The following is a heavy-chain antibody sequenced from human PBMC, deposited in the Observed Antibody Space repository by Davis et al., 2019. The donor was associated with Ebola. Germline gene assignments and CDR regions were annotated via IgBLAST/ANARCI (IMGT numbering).Heavy chain of an antibody. V-gene: IGHV3-7*03. CDR2: IKQDGSEK. J-gene: IGHJ4*02. CDR1: VITFSSYA. D-gene: IGHD6-13*01. CDR3: ARTWQQLVTY. Sequence: GESLKISCTDSVITFSSYAMTWVRQAPGKGLEWVANIKQDGSEKYYVDSVKGRFTISRDNAKNSLYLQMNSLRAEDTAVYYCARTWQQLVTYWGQGTLVTVSS.